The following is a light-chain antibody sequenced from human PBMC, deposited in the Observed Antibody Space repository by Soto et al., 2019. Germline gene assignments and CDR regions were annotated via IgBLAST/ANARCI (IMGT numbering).Light chain of an antibody. CDR1: QSVSNS. J-gene: IGKJ2*01. Sequence: EIVWTQSPATLSLSPGDRATLSCRASQSVSNSLVWFQQKPGQAPRLLIYDASNRATDIPARFSGSGSGTDFTLTISSLEPEDVAVYYCQQRRKWPRTFGQGTKLEIK. CDR2: DAS. CDR3: QQRRKWPRT. V-gene: IGKV3-11*01.